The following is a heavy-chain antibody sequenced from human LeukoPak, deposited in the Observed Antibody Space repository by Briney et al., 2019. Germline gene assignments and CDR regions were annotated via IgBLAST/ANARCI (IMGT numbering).Heavy chain of an antibody. D-gene: IGHD3-22*01. CDR3: AREWDSSGYYYERYFDL. V-gene: IGHV1-46*01. CDR1: GGTFSSYA. CDR2: INPSGGST. J-gene: IGHJ2*01. Sequence: ASVKVSCKASGGTFSSYAISWVRQAPGQGLEWMGIINPSGGSTSYAQKFQGRVTMTRDTSTSTVYMELSSLRSEDTAVYYCAREWDSSGYYYERYFDLWGRGTLVTVSS.